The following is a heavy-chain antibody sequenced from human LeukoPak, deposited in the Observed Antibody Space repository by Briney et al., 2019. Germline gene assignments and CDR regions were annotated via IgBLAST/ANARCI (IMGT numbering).Heavy chain of an antibody. V-gene: IGHV6-1*01. CDR1: GXSVSSNSAT. J-gene: IGHJ4*02. Sequence: SQTLSLTCAISGXSVSSNSATWTWIRQSPSRGLEWLGRTFYSSKWYSDYALSVKSRITINPDTSKNQFSLQLNSVTPEDTAVYYRARGIRYYYDSSGYFPTTKFDYWGQGTLVTVSS. D-gene: IGHD3-22*01. CDR2: TFYSSKWYS. CDR3: ARGIRYYYDSSGYFPTTKFDY.